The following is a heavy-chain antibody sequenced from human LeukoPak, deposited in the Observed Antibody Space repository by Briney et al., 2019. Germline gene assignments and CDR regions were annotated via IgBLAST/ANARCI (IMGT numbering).Heavy chain of an antibody. J-gene: IGHJ3*02. CDR3: ARDLRHIVVVVAHDAFDI. CDR1: GYTFTNYG. Sequence: ASVKVSCTASGYTFTNYGISWVRQAPGQGLEWMGWISAYNGNTNYAQKLQGRVTMTTDTSTSTAYMDLRSLRSDDTAVYYCARDLRHIVVVVAHDAFDIWGQGTMVTVSS. V-gene: IGHV1-18*01. D-gene: IGHD2-15*01. CDR2: ISAYNGNT.